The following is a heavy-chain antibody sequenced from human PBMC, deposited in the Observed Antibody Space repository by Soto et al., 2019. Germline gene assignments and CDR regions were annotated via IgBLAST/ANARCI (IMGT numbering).Heavy chain of an antibody. CDR1: GYTFTSYG. Sequence: QVQLVQSGAEVKKPGASVKVSCKASGYTFTSYGISWVRQAPGQGLEWMGWISAYNGNTNSAQKLQGRVTMTTDTAKRTAYSELRSLRSDDTAVYYCARDPTLGHDFWSGFSAVDYWGQGTLVTVSS. CDR2: ISAYNGNT. D-gene: IGHD3-3*01. J-gene: IGHJ4*02. CDR3: ARDPTLGHDFWSGFSAVDY. V-gene: IGHV1-18*01.